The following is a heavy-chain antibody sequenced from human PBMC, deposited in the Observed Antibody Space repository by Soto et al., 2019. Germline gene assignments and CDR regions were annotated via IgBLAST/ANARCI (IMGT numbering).Heavy chain of an antibody. CDR3: ARDWEQLVHYYYYGMDV. Sequence: ASVKVSCKASGYTFTSYGISWVRQAPGQGLEWMGWISAYNGNTSYAQKLQGRVTMTTDTSTSTAYMELRSLRSDDTAVYYCARDWEQLVHYYYYGMDVWGQGTTVTVSS. CDR2: ISAYNGNT. J-gene: IGHJ6*02. D-gene: IGHD6-6*01. V-gene: IGHV1-18*04. CDR1: GYTFTSYG.